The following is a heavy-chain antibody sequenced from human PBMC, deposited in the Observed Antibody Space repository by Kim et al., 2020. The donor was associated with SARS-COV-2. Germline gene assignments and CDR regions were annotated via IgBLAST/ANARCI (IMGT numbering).Heavy chain of an antibody. D-gene: IGHD1-26*01. CDR2: IYYSGST. CDR3: ARVIIVGASYYYYYYG. Sequence: SETLSLTCTVSGGSVSSGSYYWSWIRQPPGKGLEWIGYIYYSGSTNYNPSLKSRVTISVDTSKNQFSLKLSSVTAADTAGYYCARVIIVGASYYYYYYG. CDR1: GGSVSSGSYY. J-gene: IGHJ6*01. V-gene: IGHV4-61*01.